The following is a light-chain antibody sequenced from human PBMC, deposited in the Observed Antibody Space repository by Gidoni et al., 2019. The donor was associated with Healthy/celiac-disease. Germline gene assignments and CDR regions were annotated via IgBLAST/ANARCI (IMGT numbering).Light chain of an antibody. CDR2: AAS. Sequence: DLQMTQSPSSLSASVGDRVTIPCRASQSISSYLNWYQQKPGKAPKLLIYAASSLQSGVPSRFSGSGSGTDFTLTISSLKPEDFATYYCQQSYRTAWTFGQGTKVEIK. CDR3: QQSYRTAWT. V-gene: IGKV1-39*01. J-gene: IGKJ1*01. CDR1: QSISSY.